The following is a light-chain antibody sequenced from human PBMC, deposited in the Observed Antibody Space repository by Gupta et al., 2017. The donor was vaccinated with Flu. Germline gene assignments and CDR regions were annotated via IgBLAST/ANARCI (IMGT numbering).Light chain of an antibody. CDR3: QAWDSNTAV. CDR2: QDM. V-gene: IGLV3-1*01. CDR1: GLGEKY. J-gene: IGLJ2*01. Sequence: SYEMSQPPSVSVSPGQTATITCSGDGLGEKYVCWYQQKPGQSPVLIIYQDMKRPSGIPERFSGSNSGNTATLTISETHAMDEADYYCQAWDSNTAVLGGGTKLTVL.